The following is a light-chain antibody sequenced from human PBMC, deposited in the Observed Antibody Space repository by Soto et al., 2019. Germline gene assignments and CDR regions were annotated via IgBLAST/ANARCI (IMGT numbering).Light chain of an antibody. CDR2: KAS. CDR1: QTISSW. J-gene: IGKJ2*01. V-gene: IGKV1-5*03. CDR3: QQYNSYPMYT. Sequence: DIQMTQSPSTLSGSVGDRVTITFRASQTISSWLAWYQQKPGKAPKLLIYKASSLESGVPSRLSGSGSGTEFTLTISSLQPDDFATYYCQQYNSYPMYTFGQGTKWIS.